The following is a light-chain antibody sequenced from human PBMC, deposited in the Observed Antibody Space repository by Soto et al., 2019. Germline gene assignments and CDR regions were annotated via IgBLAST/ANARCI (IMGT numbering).Light chain of an antibody. CDR1: QDIKYY. J-gene: IGKJ4*01. CDR3: QQYDSLAQCT. Sequence: DIQMTQSPSSLSASVGDRVTITCQASQDIKYYLNWYQQKPGKAPKLLIYGASNLETGVPSRFSGGGSGTDFTFTITSLQPEDFATYYCQQYDSLAQCTFGGGTKVEIE. CDR2: GAS. V-gene: IGKV1-33*01.